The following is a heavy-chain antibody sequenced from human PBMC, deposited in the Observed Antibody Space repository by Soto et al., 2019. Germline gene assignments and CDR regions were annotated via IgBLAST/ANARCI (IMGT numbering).Heavy chain of an antibody. CDR2: IYYSGST. CDR3: ARSVLRFLFGSPAHNWFDP. J-gene: IGHJ5*02. Sequence: PSETLSLTCTVSGGSISSYYWSWLRQPPGKGLEWIGDIYYSGSTNYNPSLKSRVTISVDTSKNQFSLKLSSVTAADTAVYYCARSVLRFLFGSPAHNWFDPWGQGTLVTVSS. V-gene: IGHV4-59*01. CDR1: GGSISSYY. D-gene: IGHD3-3*01.